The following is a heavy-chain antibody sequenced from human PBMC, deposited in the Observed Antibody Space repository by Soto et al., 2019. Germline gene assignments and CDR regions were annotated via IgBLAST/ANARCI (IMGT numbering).Heavy chain of an antibody. J-gene: IGHJ5*02. CDR2: IFYSGDT. V-gene: IGHV4-59*11. CDR1: GDSLRNHY. D-gene: IGHD2-21*01. Sequence: SETLSLTCSVSGDSLRNHYWSWIRQPPGSRLEWLGHIFYSGDTSSYNPSLKSRVSMSVDTSKNQFSLKLRSVSADDTAVYYCARLGAYYQSLDPWGPGTLVTVSS. CDR3: ARLGAYYQSLDP.